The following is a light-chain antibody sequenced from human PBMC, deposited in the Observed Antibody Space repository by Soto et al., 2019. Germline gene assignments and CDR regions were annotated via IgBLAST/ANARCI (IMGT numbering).Light chain of an antibody. V-gene: IGLV2-23*01. CDR3: CSYAGSNSAV. Sequence: QSVLTQPASVSGSPGQSITISCTGTSSDVGSYNLVSWYQQHPGKAPKLMIYEGIKRPLGLSNRFAGSKSGNTASLTISGLQAEDEADYYCCSYAGSNSAVFGGGTQLTVL. CDR2: EGI. J-gene: IGLJ7*01. CDR1: SSDVGSYNL.